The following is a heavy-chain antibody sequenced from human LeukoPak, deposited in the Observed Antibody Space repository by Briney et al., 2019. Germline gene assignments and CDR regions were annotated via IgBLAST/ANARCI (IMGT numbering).Heavy chain of an antibody. CDR1: GGTFSSYA. J-gene: IGHJ4*02. Sequence: ASVKVSCKASGGTFSSYAISWVRQAPGQGLEWMGGIIPIFGTANYAQKFQGRVTITADESTSTAYMELSSLRSEDTAVYYCARAQAAARPKVLFRPFDYWGQGTRSPSPQ. D-gene: IGHD6-6*01. CDR2: IIPIFGTA. V-gene: IGHV1-69*13. CDR3: ARAQAAARPKVLFRPFDY.